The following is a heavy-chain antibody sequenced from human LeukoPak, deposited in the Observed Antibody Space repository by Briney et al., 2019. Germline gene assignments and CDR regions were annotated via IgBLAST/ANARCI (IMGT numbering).Heavy chain of an antibody. CDR2: INHSGST. Sequence: SETLSLTCAVYGGSFSGYYWSWIRQPPGKGLEWIGEINHSGSTNYNPSLKSRVTISVDTSKNQFSLKLSSVTAADTAVYYCARVAYCGGDCYSDAFDIWGQGTMVTVSS. D-gene: IGHD2-21*02. V-gene: IGHV4-34*01. CDR3: ARVAYCGGDCYSDAFDI. J-gene: IGHJ3*02. CDR1: GGSFSGYY.